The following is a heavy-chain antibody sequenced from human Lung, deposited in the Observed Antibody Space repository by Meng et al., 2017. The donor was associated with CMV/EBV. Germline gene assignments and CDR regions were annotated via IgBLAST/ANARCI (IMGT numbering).Heavy chain of an antibody. CDR2: TNPMSGDT. V-gene: IGHV1-2*02. J-gene: IGHJ5*02. CDR1: GYTFIGHY. Sequence: ASXXVSXKTSGYTFIGHYMHWLRQAPGQGLEWMGWTNPMSGDTNFAQKFQGRVTMTRDTSISTAYMELSRLRSDDTAVYYCARGSEYSPRRWFDPWGQGTLVTVSS. CDR3: ARGSEYSPRRWFDP. D-gene: IGHD2-21*01.